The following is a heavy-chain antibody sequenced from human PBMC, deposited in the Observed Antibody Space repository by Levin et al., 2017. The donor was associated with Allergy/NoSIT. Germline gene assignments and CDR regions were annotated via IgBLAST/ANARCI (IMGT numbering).Heavy chain of an antibody. CDR1: GFTFSSYW. CDR3: ARALIVGATSGGDY. CDR2: INSDGSNK. J-gene: IGHJ4*02. Sequence: GESLKISCAASGFTFSSYWMHWVRQAPGKGLVWVSRINSDGSNKNYADSVKGRFTISRDNAKNTLYLQMNSLRADDTAVYYCARALIVGATSGGDYWAREFWSPSPQ. D-gene: IGHD1-26*01. V-gene: IGHV3-74*01.